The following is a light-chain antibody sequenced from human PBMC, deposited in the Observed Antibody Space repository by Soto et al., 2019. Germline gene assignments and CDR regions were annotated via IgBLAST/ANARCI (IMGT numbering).Light chain of an antibody. J-gene: IGKJ1*01. CDR3: QQRANWSLT. CDR1: QSVSIY. CDR2: DAS. V-gene: IGKV3-11*01. Sequence: EIVLTQSPATLSLSPGERATLSCRASQSVSIYLAWYQQKPGQAPRLLIYDASNRATVIPARFRGSGSGTDFTLTISTLKPADFAVDYCQQRANWSLTFGQGTKVEIK.